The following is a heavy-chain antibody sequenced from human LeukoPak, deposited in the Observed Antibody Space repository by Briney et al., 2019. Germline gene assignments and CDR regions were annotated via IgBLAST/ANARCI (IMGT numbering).Heavy chain of an antibody. Sequence: AGGSLRLSCAASGFTFSGFAMSWVRQAPGKGLEWVSTISNSGGSTYYADSVKGRFTISRHNSKNTLYLQMNSLRAEDTAVYFCAKTMGLIDHDYWGQGTLVTVSS. CDR3: AKTMGLIDHDY. J-gene: IGHJ4*02. D-gene: IGHD3-16*01. V-gene: IGHV3-23*01. CDR1: GFTFSGFA. CDR2: ISNSGGST.